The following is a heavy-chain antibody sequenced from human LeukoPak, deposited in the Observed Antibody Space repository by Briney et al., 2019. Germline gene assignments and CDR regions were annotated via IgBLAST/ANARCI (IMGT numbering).Heavy chain of an antibody. J-gene: IGHJ4*02. V-gene: IGHV3-15*01. CDR3: TPQGLL. Sequence: GGSLRLSCAVSGFTFRNAWMSWVRQAPGKGLQWVGRIKLKADGATTDYAAPVGGRFTISRDDSKNMTFLQMNSLKTEDTAVYYCTPQGLLWGQGTLVTVSS. CDR2: IKLKADGATT. CDR1: GFTFRNAW.